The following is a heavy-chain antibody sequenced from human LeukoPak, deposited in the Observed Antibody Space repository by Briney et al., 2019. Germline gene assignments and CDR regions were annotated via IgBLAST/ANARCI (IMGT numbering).Heavy chain of an antibody. CDR2: IYYSGST. D-gene: IGHD2-2*01. V-gene: IGHV4-39*07. CDR1: GGSISSSSYC. CDR3: AREVDAAAAYNWFDP. J-gene: IGHJ5*02. Sequence: SETLSLTCTVSGGSISSSSYCWVWIRQPPGKVLEWIGTIYYSGSTYYKPSLKSRVTISVDTSKNQFSLKLSSVTAADTAVYYCAREVDAAAAYNWFDPWGQGTLVTVSS.